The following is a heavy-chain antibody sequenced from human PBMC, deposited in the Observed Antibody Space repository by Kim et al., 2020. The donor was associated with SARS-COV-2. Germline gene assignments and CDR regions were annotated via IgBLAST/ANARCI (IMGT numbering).Heavy chain of an antibody. J-gene: IGHJ4*02. CDR3: ARDLTYYDFWSGYYHPGIRHY. CDR1: GLTFSSYG. CDR2: IWDDGSNK. Sequence: GGSLRLSCAASGLTFSSYGMHWVRQAPGKGLEWVAVIWDDGSNKYYADSVKGRFTISRDNSKNTLYLQMNSLRAEDTAVYYCARDLTYYDFWSGYYHPGIRHYWGQGTLVTLSS. V-gene: IGHV3-33*01. D-gene: IGHD3-3*01.